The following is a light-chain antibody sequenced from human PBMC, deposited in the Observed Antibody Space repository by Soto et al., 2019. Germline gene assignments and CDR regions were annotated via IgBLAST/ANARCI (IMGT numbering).Light chain of an antibody. V-gene: IGKV1-5*01. CDR1: QSISSW. Sequence: DIQMTQSPSTLSASVGDRVTITCRASQSISSWLAWYQQKPGKAPQLLIFDASTLQSGVPSRFSGSGSGTEFTLTISSLQPDDFATYYCQQYNTHWTFGQGTKVDI. CDR3: QQYNTHWT. CDR2: DAS. J-gene: IGKJ1*01.